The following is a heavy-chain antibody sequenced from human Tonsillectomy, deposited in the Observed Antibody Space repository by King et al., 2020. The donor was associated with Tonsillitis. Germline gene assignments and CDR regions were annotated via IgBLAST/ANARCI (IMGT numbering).Heavy chain of an antibody. CDR1: GFTFRSYS. CDR2: ISNSAGTI. CDR3: VRDSTYYYDSSGYFAY. D-gene: IGHD3-22*01. V-gene: IGHV3-48*01. Sequence: VQLVESGGGLVQPGGSLRLSCAASGFTFRSYSMNWVRQAPGKGLEWISYISNSAGTIYYADSGKGRFTISRYQARNSLYLQMNSLRAEDTAVYYCVRDSTYYYDSSGYFAYWGQGTLVTVSS. J-gene: IGHJ4*02.